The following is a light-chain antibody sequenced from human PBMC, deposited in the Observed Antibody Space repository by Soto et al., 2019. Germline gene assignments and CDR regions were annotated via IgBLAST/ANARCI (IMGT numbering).Light chain of an antibody. J-gene: IGLJ1*01. CDR2: DVS. CDR3: SSYTSSSTLYV. V-gene: IGLV2-14*01. Sequence: QSALTQPASLSGSPGQSITISCTGTSSDVGGYNYVSWYQQHPGKAPKLMIYDVSNRPSGVSNRFSGSKSGNTASLTISGIQAEDEADYYCSSYTSSSTLYVFGTGTKVTVL. CDR1: SSDVGGYNY.